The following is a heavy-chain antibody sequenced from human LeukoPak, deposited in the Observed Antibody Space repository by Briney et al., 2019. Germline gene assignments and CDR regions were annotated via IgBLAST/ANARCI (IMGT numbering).Heavy chain of an antibody. CDR1: GGSFSGYY. CDR3: AREGYYYYYMDV. J-gene: IGHJ6*03. V-gene: IGHV4-34*01. Sequence: SETLSLTCAVYGGSFSGYYWSWIRQPPGKGLEWIGEINHSGSTNYNPSLKSRVTISVGTSKDQFSLKLSSVTAADTAVYYCAREGYYYYYMDVWGKGTTVTVSS. CDR2: INHSGST.